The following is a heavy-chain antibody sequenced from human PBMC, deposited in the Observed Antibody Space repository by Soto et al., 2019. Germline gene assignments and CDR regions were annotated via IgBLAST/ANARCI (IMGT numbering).Heavy chain of an antibody. CDR2: IYYSGST. D-gene: IGHD3-22*01. CDR1: GGSISSSSYY. Sequence: PSETLSLTCTVSGGSISSSSYYWGWIRQPPGKGLEWIGSIYYSGSTYYNPSLKSRVTISVDTSKNQFSLKLSSVTAADTAIYYCAREFYYDSSGIGFDSWGQGTLVTV. J-gene: IGHJ4*02. V-gene: IGHV4-39*07. CDR3: AREFYYDSSGIGFDS.